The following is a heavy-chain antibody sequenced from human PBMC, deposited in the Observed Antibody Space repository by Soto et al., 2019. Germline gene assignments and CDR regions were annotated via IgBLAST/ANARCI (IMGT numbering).Heavy chain of an antibody. V-gene: IGHV1-69*13. D-gene: IGHD3-22*01. J-gene: IGHJ4*02. CDR3: ASASYYDGSGYYCPFGY. CDR1: GGTFSSYA. Sequence: ASVKVSCKASGGTFSSYAISWVRQAPGQGLEWMGGIIPIFGTANYAQKFQGRVTITADESTSTAYMELSSLRSEDTAVYYCASASYYDGSGYYCPFGYWGQGTLVTVSS. CDR2: IIPIFGTA.